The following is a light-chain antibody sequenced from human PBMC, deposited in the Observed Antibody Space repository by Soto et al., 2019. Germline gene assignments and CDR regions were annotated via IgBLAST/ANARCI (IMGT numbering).Light chain of an antibody. CDR2: AAY. V-gene: IGKV1-9*01. Sequence: IQLTQSPSSLSASVGDRVTITCRASQGISSSLAWYQQTPGKAHKLLIYAAYTLQSGVQSRFSGSGSGTEFTLTIRSLQPEDFATYYCQQLNSYPITFGQGTRLEIK. J-gene: IGKJ5*01. CDR1: QGISSS. CDR3: QQLNSYPIT.